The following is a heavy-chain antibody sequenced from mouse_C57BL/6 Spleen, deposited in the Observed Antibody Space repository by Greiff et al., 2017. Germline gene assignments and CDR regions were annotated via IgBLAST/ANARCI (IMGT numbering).Heavy chain of an antibody. CDR1: GFSLTSYG. V-gene: IGHV2-2*01. Sequence: VQRVESGPGLVQPSQSLSITCTVPGFSLTSYGVHWFRQSPGKGLEWLGVIWGGGSTDYNAAFISRLSISKDNSKSQVFFKMNSLQADDTAIYYCANYGFAYWGQGTLVTVSA. CDR2: IWGGGST. J-gene: IGHJ3*01. CDR3: ANYGFAY.